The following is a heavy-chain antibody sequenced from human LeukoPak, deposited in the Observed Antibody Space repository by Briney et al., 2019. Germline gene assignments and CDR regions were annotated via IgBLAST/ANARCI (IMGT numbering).Heavy chain of an antibody. J-gene: IGHJ4*02. CDR3: ARARITIFGVGRNYYFDY. CDR1: GFTVSSNY. Sequence: PGGSLRLSCAASGFTVSSNYMSWVRQAPGKGLEWASVIYSGGSTYYADSVKGRFTISRDNAKNSLYLQMNSLRAEDTAVYYCARARITIFGVGRNYYFDYWGQGTLVTVSS. CDR2: IYSGGST. V-gene: IGHV3-53*01. D-gene: IGHD3-3*01.